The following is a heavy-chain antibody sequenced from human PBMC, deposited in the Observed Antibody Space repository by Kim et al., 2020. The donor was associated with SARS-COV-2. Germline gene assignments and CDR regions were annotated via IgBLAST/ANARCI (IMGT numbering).Heavy chain of an antibody. CDR3: ARGGTIFGVVGRWFDP. J-gene: IGHJ5*02. CDR1: GGSVSSGSYY. V-gene: IGHV4-61*01. CDR2: IYYSGST. Sequence: SETLSLTCTVSGGSVSSGSYYWSWIRQPPGKGLEWIGYIYYSGSTNYNPSLKSRVTISVDTSKNQFSLKLSSVTAADTAVYYCARGGTIFGVVGRWFDP. D-gene: IGHD3-3*01.